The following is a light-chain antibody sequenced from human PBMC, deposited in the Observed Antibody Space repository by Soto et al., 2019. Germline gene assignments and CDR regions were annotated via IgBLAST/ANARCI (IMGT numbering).Light chain of an antibody. J-gene: IGKJ1*01. CDR1: QSISTTY. Sequence: EIALTQSPGTLSLSPGERATLSCRASQSISTTYLAWYQQKPGQAPRLLFYGASSRATDIPDRFSGSGSGTDFTLTISRLEPEDFAVYYCQQYGSSPPWTFGQGTKVEIK. CDR3: QQYGSSPPWT. V-gene: IGKV3-20*01. CDR2: GAS.